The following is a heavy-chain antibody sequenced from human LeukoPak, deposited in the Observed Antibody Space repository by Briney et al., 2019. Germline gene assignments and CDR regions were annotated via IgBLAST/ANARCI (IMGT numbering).Heavy chain of an antibody. J-gene: IGHJ4*02. CDR3: ASSAFWSGYRIDY. V-gene: IGHV1-2*02. CDR1: GYTFTGYY. Sequence: GASVKVSCKASGYTFTGYYMHWVRQAPGQGLEWMGWINPNSGGTNYAQKFQGRVTMTRDTSISTAYMELSRLRSDDTAVYYCASSAFWSGYRIDYWGQGTLVTVSS. CDR2: INPNSGGT. D-gene: IGHD3-3*01.